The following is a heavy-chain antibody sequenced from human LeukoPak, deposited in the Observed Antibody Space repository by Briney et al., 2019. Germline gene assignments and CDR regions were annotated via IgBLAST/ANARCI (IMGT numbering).Heavy chain of an antibody. CDR3: AKKRPRGVEDY. CDR2: INSDGSST. CDR1: GFTFSSYW. J-gene: IGHJ4*02. Sequence: GRSLRLSCAASGFTFSSYWMHWVRQAPGKGLVWVSRINSDGSSTSYADSVKGRFTISRDNSKNTLYLQMNSLRAEDTAVYYCAKKRPRGVEDYWGQGTLVTVSS. D-gene: IGHD3-10*01. V-gene: IGHV3-74*01.